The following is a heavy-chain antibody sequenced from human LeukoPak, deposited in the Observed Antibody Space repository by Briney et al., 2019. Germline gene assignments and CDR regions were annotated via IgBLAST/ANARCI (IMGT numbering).Heavy chain of an antibody. Sequence: ASVKVSCKASGYTFTGYYMHWVRQAPGQGLEWMGWISAYNGNTNYAQKLQGRVTMTTDTSTSTAYMELRSLRAEDTAVYYCAKDLEKYSYGFGQAYWGQGTLVTVSS. CDR1: GYTFTGYY. D-gene: IGHD5-18*01. V-gene: IGHV1-18*04. CDR3: AKDLEKYSYGFGQAY. CDR2: ISAYNGNT. J-gene: IGHJ4*02.